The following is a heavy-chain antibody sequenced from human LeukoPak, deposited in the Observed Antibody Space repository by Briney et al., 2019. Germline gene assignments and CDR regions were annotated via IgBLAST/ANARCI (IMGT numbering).Heavy chain of an antibody. J-gene: IGHJ4*02. CDR2: VSQTGSGIT. Sequence: SETLSFTCGVYGGSFTGYWSWIRQPPGKGLEWIGEVSQTGSGITNYDPSFKSRVTISADTSKSQFALELASVTAADTAIYYCARVPLYWQDPFDFWGQGTLVTVSS. CDR3: ARVPLYWQDPFDF. V-gene: IGHV4-34*01. D-gene: IGHD2-8*02. CDR1: GGSFTGY.